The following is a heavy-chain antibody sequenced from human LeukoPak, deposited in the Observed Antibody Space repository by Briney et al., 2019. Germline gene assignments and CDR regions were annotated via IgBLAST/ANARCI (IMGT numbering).Heavy chain of an antibody. V-gene: IGHV3-7*01. CDR2: IKQDGSEK. Sequence: PGGSLRLSCAASGFTFSSYWMSWVRQAPGKGLEWVANIKQDGSEKYYVDSVKGRFTISRDNAKNSLYLQMNSLRAEDTAVYYCAREFTMVRGVNDYYYMDVWGKGTTVTVYS. J-gene: IGHJ6*03. CDR1: GFTFSSYW. D-gene: IGHD3-10*01. CDR3: AREFTMVRGVNDYYYMDV.